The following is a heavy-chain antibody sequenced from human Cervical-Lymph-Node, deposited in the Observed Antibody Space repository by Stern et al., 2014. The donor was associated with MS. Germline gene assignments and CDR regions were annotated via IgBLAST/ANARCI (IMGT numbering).Heavy chain of an antibody. V-gene: IGHV1-69*06. CDR3: AREVTMVGFDP. CDR1: GGTVSSHT. J-gene: IGHJ5*02. CDR2: IIPIFGTP. Sequence: QLVQSGAEVKKPGSSVKVSCKASGGTVSSHTISWGRQAPGQGLEWMGGIIPIFGTPNYALKFQGRVTITAGKSTSTAYLELNSLRSDDSAVYYCAREVTMVGFDPWGQGTLVTVSS. D-gene: IGHD3-10*02.